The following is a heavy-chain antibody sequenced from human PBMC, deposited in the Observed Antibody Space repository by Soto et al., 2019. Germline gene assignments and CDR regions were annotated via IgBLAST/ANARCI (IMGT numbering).Heavy chain of an antibody. CDR2: ISPYTGDT. CDR1: GYTFTDYG. Sequence: QVQLVQSGAEVKKPGASVKVSCKASGYTFTDYGISWVRQAPGQGLEWMGWISPYTGDTKSPQRLQGRVTVTADTSTSTAYMELRSLKSDDTAVYYCAKTGGWNWFDPWGQGTLVSVSS. J-gene: IGHJ5*02. V-gene: IGHV1-18*01. D-gene: IGHD6-19*01. CDR3: AKTGGWNWFDP.